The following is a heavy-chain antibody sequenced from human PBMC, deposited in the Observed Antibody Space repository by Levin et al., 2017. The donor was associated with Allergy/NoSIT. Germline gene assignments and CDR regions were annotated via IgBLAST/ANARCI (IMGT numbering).Heavy chain of an antibody. V-gene: IGHV3-23*01. Sequence: SCTASGFIFSTNAMTWVRQAPGKGLEWVSSIGRGADTYHADSVKGRFSISRDNSKNTVYLQMNSLRAEDTAVYYCAKGGMGTDGGIGSWGQGTLVTVSS. D-gene: IGHD1/OR15-1a*01. CDR2: IGRGADT. CDR3: AKGGMGTDGGIGS. J-gene: IGHJ4*02. CDR1: GFIFSTNA.